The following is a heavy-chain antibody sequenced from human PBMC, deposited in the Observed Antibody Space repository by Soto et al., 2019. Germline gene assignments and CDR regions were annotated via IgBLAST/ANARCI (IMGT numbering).Heavy chain of an antibody. CDR3: AASDSSSWQHDY. D-gene: IGHD6-13*01. Sequence: QVQLVQSGAELKKPGSSVRVSCKISGDSFSSYAISXXXXXXXEGLEWVGGIIPIFETANYAQKFQGRVTITAVESTTTAYMEVTRLRPEDTAIFYCAASDSSSWQHDYWGQGTLITVSS. V-gene: IGHV1-69*01. CDR2: IIPIFETA. CDR1: GDSFSSYA. J-gene: IGHJ4*02.